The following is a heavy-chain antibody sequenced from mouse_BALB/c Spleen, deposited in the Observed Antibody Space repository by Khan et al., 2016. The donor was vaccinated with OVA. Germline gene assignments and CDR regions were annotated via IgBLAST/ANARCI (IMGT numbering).Heavy chain of an antibody. D-gene: IGHD2-14*01. J-gene: IGHJ3*01. V-gene: IGHV1-4*01. CDR3: VRDGAYHRNDGWFAY. Sequence: VRLQQSGAELARPGASVKMSCKASGYTFTSYTIHWIKKRPGQGLEWIGYINPSNGYTNYNQKFKDKATLTTDKSSTTAYLQLSSLTSDDSAVYNCVRDGAYHRNDGWFAYWGQGTLVTVS. CDR2: INPSNGYT. CDR1: GYTFTSYT.